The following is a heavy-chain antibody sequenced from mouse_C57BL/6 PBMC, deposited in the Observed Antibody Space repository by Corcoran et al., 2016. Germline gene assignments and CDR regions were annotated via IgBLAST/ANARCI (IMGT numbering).Heavy chain of an antibody. J-gene: IGHJ4*01. V-gene: IGHV9-3*01. Sequence: QIQLVQSGPELKKPGETVKISCKASGYTFTTYGMSWVKQAPGKGLTWMGWINTYSGVPTYADDFKGRFAFSLETSASTAYLQINNLKNEDTATYFCARDEGSGYVNYYAMDYWGQGTSVTVSS. CDR3: ARDEGSGYVNYYAMDY. CDR1: GYTFTTYG. D-gene: IGHD3-2*02. CDR2: INTYSGVP.